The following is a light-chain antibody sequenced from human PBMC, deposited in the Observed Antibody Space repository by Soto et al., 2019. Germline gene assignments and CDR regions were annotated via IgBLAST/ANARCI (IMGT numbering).Light chain of an antibody. J-gene: IGLJ1*01. V-gene: IGLV2-8*01. CDR1: SSDVGGYNY. CDR2: EVT. Sequence: QSVLTQPPSASGSPGQSVTISCTGTSSDVGGYNYVSWYQQNPGKAPKLMIYEVTKRPSGVPDRFSGSKSGNTASLTVSWLQAEDEVDYYCSSYAGSENFVFGTGTKLTVL. CDR3: SSYAGSENFV.